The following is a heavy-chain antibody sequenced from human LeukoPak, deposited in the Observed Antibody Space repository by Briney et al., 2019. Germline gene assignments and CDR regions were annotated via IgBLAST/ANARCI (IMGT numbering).Heavy chain of an antibody. V-gene: IGHV3-15*01. J-gene: IGHJ4*02. CDR2: IKSKTDGGTT. Sequence: PGGSLRLSCAASGFTFSNAWMSWVRQAPGKGLEWVGRIKSKTDGGTTDYAAPVKGRFTISRDDSKNTLYLQMNSLKTEDTAVYYCRRYYYGSGSHDYWGQGTLVTVSS. D-gene: IGHD3-10*01. CDR1: GFTFSNAW. CDR3: RRYYYGSGSHDY.